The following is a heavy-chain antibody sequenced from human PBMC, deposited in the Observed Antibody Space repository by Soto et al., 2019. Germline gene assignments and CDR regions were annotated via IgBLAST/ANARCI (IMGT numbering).Heavy chain of an antibody. CDR1: GFTFSSYG. D-gene: IGHD1-1*01. CDR2: IWYDGSNK. V-gene: IGHV3-33*01. Sequence: GGSLRLSCAASGFTFSSYGMHWVRQAPGKGLEWVAVIWYDGSNKYYADSVKGRFTISRDNSKNTLYLQMNSLRAEDTAVYYCARDGWKPKRRAFDIWGQGTMVTVSS. CDR3: ARDGWKPKRRAFDI. J-gene: IGHJ3*02.